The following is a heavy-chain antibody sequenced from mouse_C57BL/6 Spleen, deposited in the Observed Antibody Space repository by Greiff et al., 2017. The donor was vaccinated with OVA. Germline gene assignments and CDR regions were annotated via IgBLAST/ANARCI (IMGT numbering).Heavy chain of an antibody. CDR2: IWTGGGT. D-gene: IGHD1-1*01. CDR3: ASTYYGSREGYAMDY. J-gene: IGHJ4*01. CDR1: GFSLTSYA. Sequence: QVQLKESGPGLVAPSQSLSITCTVSGFSLTSYAISWVRQPPGKGLEWLGVIWTGGGTNYNSALKSRLSISKDNSKSQVFLKKNSLQTDDTARYYCASTYYGSREGYAMDYWGQGTSVTVSS. V-gene: IGHV2-9-1*01.